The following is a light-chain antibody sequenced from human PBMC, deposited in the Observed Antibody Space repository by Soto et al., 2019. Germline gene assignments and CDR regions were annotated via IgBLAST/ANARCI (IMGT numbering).Light chain of an antibody. CDR2: GAS. Sequence: IVMTQSPATLSVSPGERATLSCRALHSVSSNLAWYQQKHRQSPRLLIYGASTRATGIPARFSGSESGTEFTLTISSLQPEDFAVYYCQQYNSWPSWTFGQGTKVDIK. J-gene: IGKJ1*01. CDR1: HSVSSN. V-gene: IGKV3-15*01. CDR3: QQYNSWPSWT.